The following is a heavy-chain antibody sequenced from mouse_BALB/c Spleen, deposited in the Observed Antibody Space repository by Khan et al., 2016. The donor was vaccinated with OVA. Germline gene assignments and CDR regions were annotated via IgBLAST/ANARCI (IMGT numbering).Heavy chain of an antibody. CDR1: GFSLTSYG. V-gene: IGHV2-2*02. J-gene: IGHJ4*01. CDR2: IWSGGST. Sequence: VQLVESGPGLVQPSQSLSITCTVSGFSLTSYGVHWVRQSPGKGLEWLGVIWSGGSTDYNAAFISRLSISMDNSKSQVFFKMNSLQANDTAIYYCARIFIGTTDYAMDYWGQGTSVTVSS. CDR3: ARIFIGTTDYAMDY. D-gene: IGHD2-14*01.